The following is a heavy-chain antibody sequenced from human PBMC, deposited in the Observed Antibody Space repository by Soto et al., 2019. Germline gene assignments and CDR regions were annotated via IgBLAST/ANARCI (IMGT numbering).Heavy chain of an antibody. CDR3: AREAYSSSWAPRPNDY. Sequence: QVQLVQSGAEVKKPGASVKVSCKASGYTFTSYAMHWVRQAPGQRLEWMGWINAGNGNTKYSQKFQGRVTITRDTSASTAYMELSSLRSEDTAVYYCAREAYSSSWAPRPNDYWGQGTLVTVSS. V-gene: IGHV1-3*01. CDR2: INAGNGNT. D-gene: IGHD6-13*01. CDR1: GYTFTSYA. J-gene: IGHJ4*02.